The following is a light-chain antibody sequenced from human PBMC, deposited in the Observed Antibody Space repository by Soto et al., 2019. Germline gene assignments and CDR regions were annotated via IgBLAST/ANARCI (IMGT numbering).Light chain of an antibody. CDR3: PQYNNWPRT. CDR2: GAS. CDR1: QTVSTN. Sequence: EIMMTRLPGALFVSKGERATLSCRASQTVSTNLAGYQLKPGQAPRPLLYGASTRATGIPARFRGSGSGTEFPLTISSLQSEDVAVYYCPQYNNWPRTFGQGTKV. J-gene: IGKJ1*01. V-gene: IGKV3-15*01.